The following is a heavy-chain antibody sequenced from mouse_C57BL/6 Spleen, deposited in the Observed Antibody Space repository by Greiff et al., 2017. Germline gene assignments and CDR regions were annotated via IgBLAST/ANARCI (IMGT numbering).Heavy chain of an antibody. CDR2: IDPEDGDT. V-gene: IGHV14-1*01. Sequence: VQLQQSGAELVRPGASVKLSCTASGFNITDYCMPWVKQRPEQGLEWIGRIDPEDGDTEYDPKFQGKATMTADTSSNTAYLQLSSLTSEATAVYYGTTDYEYDRAFAYWGQGTLVTVSA. J-gene: IGHJ3*01. CDR1: GFNITDYC. CDR3: TTDYEYDRAFAY. D-gene: IGHD2-4*01.